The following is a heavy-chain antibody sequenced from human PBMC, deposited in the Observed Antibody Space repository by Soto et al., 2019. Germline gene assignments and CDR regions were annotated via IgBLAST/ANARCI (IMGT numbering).Heavy chain of an antibody. CDR3: ARDDEYSGNGMDV. Sequence: QVQLVESGGGVVQPGRSLRLSCAASEFTFSNYGMHWVRQAPGKGLEWVAVILNDGSNRYHADSVKDRFTISRDNSKNTLYLQMTSLRAEATAVYYCARDDEYSGNGMDVWGQGTTVPVS. CDR1: EFTFSNYG. J-gene: IGHJ6*02. D-gene: IGHD3-10*01. CDR2: ILNDGSNR. V-gene: IGHV3-33*01.